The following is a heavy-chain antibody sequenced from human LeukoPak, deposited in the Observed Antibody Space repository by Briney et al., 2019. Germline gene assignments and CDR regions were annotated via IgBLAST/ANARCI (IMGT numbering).Heavy chain of an antibody. CDR3: AKSSGQGAWFDP. CDR1: GFAFSNYG. CDR2: IWYDGSDK. V-gene: IGHV3-33*06. Sequence: GRSLRLSCAASGFAFSNYGMHWVRQAPGKGLEWVSFIWYDGSDKYYADSVKGRFTISRDNSKNTLYLQMNSLRAEDTAVYYCAKSSGQGAWFDPWGQGTLVTVSS. D-gene: IGHD6-19*01. J-gene: IGHJ5*02.